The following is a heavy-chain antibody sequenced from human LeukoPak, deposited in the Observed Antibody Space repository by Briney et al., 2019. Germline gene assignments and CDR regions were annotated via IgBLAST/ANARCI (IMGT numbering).Heavy chain of an antibody. J-gene: IGHJ5*02. D-gene: IGHD2/OR15-2a*01. CDR1: GYTFTGYH. CDR3: AREVALDSNTYFRGWFDP. V-gene: IGHV1-2*02. CDR2: ISPNSGGT. Sequence: ASVKVSCKASGYTFTGYHMHWVRQAPGQGLEWMGWISPNSGGTNYAQKFQGRVTMTRDTSISTAYMDLGSLRSDDTAVYYCAREVALDSNTYFRGWFDPWGQGSLVTVSS.